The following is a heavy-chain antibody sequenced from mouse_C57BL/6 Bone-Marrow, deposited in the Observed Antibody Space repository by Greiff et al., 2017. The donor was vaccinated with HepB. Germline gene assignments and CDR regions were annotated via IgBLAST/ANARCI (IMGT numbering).Heavy chain of an antibody. CDR1: GYSITSGYY. D-gene: IGHD2-3*01. V-gene: IGHV3-6*01. Sequence: EVKLQESGPGLVKPSQSLSLTCSVTGYSITSGYYWNWIRQFPGNKLEWMGYISYDGSNNYNPSLKKRISITRDTSKNQFFLQLNSVTTEDTATYYCARGYYLWGQGTLVTVSA. CDR3: ARGYYL. CDR2: ISYDGSN. J-gene: IGHJ3*01.